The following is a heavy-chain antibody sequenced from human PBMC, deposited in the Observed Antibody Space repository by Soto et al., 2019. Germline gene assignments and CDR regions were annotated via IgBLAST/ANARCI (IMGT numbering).Heavy chain of an antibody. CDR2: SYHSGSS. J-gene: IGHJ4*02. V-gene: IGHV4-4*02. D-gene: IGHD3-22*01. CDR1: GSSITSSNR. CDR3: ARRYYYDSSGYYLGD. Sequence: QVQLRESGPRLVKPSGTLSLTCAVSGSSITSSNRWTWVRQPPGKGLEWIGESYHSGSSNYNPSLKSRITISVDKAKNQFFLTLTSVTAADTAVYYCARRYYYDSSGYYLGDWGQGTLVTVSS.